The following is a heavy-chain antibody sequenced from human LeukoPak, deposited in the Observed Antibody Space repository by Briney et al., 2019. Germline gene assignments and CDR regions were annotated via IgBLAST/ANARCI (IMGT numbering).Heavy chain of an antibody. CDR3: TRDPRHFDS. Sequence: GGSLSLSCAASGFTFSDSYMTWVRQAPGKGVEWVAYISGSGHDINYSDSVKGRFTISRGNAKNSLYLQMSSLRVEDTAVYYCTRDPRHFDSCGQGTLVTVSS. CDR1: GFTFSDSY. V-gene: IGHV3-11*04. D-gene: IGHD6-6*01. J-gene: IGHJ5*01. CDR2: ISGSGHDI.